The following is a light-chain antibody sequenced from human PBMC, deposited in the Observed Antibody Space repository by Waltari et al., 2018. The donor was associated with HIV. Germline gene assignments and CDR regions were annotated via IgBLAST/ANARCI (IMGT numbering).Light chain of an antibody. CDR2: DVS. J-gene: IGLJ3*02. V-gene: IGLV2-11*01. CDR3: CSYAGSYTRV. CDR1: SRDVGAYNY. Sequence: QSALTQPRSVSGSPGQSVTIPCTRTSRDVGAYNYVSCSHQHPGKAPKVIISDVSKRPSGVPDRFSGSKSGNTASLTISGLQAEDEADYYCCSYAGSYTRVFGGGTKLTVL.